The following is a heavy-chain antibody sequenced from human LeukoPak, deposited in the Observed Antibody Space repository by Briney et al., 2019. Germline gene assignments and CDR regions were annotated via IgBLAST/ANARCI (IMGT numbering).Heavy chain of an antibody. CDR2: IFYSGST. J-gene: IGHJ4*02. CDR1: GGSISSYY. CDR3: AGDDILTGYYLFDY. D-gene: IGHD3-9*01. Sequence: PSETLSLTCTVSGGSISSYYWSWIRQPPGKGLEWIGYIFYSGSTNYNPSLKSRVTISVDTSKSQFSLQLSSVTAADTAVYFCAGDDILTGYYLFDYWGQGTLVTVSS. V-gene: IGHV4-59*01.